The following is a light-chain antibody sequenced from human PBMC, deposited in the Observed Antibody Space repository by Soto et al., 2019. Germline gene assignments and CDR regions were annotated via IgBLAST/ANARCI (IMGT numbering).Light chain of an antibody. V-gene: IGKV3D-20*02. J-gene: IGKJ5*01. Sequence: IMLTQSPGTLSFTPGERTTLSCRASQSVSSSYLGWYQQKPGQAPRLLMYGASNRATGIPARFSGSGSGTDFTLTISSLEPEDFALYYCQQRSNWLAITFRQGTRRE. CDR1: QSVSSSY. CDR2: GAS. CDR3: QQRSNWLAIT.